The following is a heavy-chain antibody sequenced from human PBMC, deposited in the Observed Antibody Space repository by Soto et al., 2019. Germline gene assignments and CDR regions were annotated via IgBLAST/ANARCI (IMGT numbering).Heavy chain of an antibody. CDR1: GFTFSSYA. Sequence: EVQLLESGGGLVQPGGSLRLSCAASGFTFSSYAMSWVRQAPGKGLELVSAISGSGGSTYYADSVKGRFTTSRDNSKNTLYLQMNSLRAEDTAVYYCAKASGWFGEFDYWGQGTLVTVSS. CDR3: AKASGWFGEFDY. J-gene: IGHJ4*02. D-gene: IGHD3-10*01. V-gene: IGHV3-23*01. CDR2: ISGSGGST.